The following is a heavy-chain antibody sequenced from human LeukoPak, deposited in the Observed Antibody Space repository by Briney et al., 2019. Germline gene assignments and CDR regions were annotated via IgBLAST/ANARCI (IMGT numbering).Heavy chain of an antibody. CDR3: ARVHSGWNAFGFDP. CDR1: GYTFTSYD. V-gene: IGHV1-8*01. Sequence: ASVTVSCKASGYTFTSYDINWVRQATGQGLEWMGWMNPNSGNTGYAQKFQGRVTMTRNTSISTAYMELSSLRSEDTAVYYCARVHSGWNAFGFDPWGQGTLVTVSS. D-gene: IGHD6-19*01. CDR2: MNPNSGNT. J-gene: IGHJ5*02.